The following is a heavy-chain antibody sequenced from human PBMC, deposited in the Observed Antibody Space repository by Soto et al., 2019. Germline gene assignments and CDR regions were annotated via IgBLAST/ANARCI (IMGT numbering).Heavy chain of an antibody. CDR2: IYYSGST. CDR3: ARDRGYCSGGSCYPTSHYYGMDV. V-gene: IGHV4-30-4*01. Sequence: SETLSLTCTVSGGSISSGDYYWSWIRQPPGKGLEWIGYIYYSGSTYYNPSLKSRVTISVDTSKNQFSLKLSSVTAADTAVYYCARDRGYCSGGSCYPTSHYYGMDVWGQGTTVTVSS. D-gene: IGHD2-15*01. J-gene: IGHJ6*02. CDR1: GGSISSGDYY.